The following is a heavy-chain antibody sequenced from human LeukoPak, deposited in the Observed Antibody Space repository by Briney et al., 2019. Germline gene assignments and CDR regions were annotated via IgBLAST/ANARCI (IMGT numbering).Heavy chain of an antibody. CDR2: TYFRSKWSN. CDR3: ARLSYGDYAD. V-gene: IGHV6-1*01. J-gene: IGHJ4*02. Sequence: SQTLSLTCAISGDSVSSKSAAWNWSRQSPSRGLEWLGRTYFRSKWSNDYAESVKGRITIKPDTSKNQFSLQLNSVTPEDTAVYHCARLSYGDYADWGRGTLVTVSS. D-gene: IGHD4-17*01. CDR1: GDSVSSKSAA.